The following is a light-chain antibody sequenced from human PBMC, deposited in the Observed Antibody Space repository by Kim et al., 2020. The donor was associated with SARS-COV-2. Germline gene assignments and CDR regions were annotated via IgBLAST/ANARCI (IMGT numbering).Light chain of an antibody. V-gene: IGLV6-57*04. CDR2: EDT. CDR1: SGNIADNY. CDR3: QSYDISNVI. Sequence: NFMLTQPHSVSESPGNTVTISCTRTSGNIADNYVQWYQQRPGSAPTIVIYEDTERPSGVPDRFSGSIDTSSSSASLTISGLKTEDEADYYCQSYDISNVIFDGGTQLTVL. J-gene: IGLJ2*01.